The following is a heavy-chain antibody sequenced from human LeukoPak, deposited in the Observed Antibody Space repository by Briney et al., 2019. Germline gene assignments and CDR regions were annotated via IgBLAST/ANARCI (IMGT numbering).Heavy chain of an antibody. CDR1: GFTFSSYG. CDR3: ARVAHYYYYYGMDV. J-gene: IGHJ6*02. Sequence: PGGSLRLSCAASGFTFSSYGMHWVRQAPGKGLEWVAVIWYDGSNKYYADSVKGRFTISRDNSKNTLYLQMNSLRAEDTAVYYCARVAHYYYYYGMDVWGQGTTVTVSS. V-gene: IGHV3-33*01. CDR2: IWYDGSNK.